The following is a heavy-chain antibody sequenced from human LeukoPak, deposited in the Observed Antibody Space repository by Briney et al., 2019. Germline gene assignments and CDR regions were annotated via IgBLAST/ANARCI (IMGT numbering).Heavy chain of an antibody. D-gene: IGHD5-18*01. Sequence: ASVKVSCKASGGTFSSYAISWVRQAPGQGLEWMGRIIPILGIANYAQKFQGRVTITADKSTSTAYMELSSLRSEDTAVYYCASPKSGYSYGYHHYWGQGTLVTVSS. CDR3: ASPKSGYSYGYHHY. CDR2: IIPILGIA. CDR1: GGTFSSYA. J-gene: IGHJ4*02. V-gene: IGHV1-69*04.